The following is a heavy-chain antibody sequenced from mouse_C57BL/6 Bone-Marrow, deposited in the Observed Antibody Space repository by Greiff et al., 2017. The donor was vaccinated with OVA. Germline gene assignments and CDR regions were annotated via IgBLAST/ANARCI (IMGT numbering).Heavy chain of an antibody. Sequence: EVQLQQSGPELVKPGASVKISCKASGYTFTDYYMNWVKQSHGKSLEWIGDINPNNGGTSYNQKFKGKATLTVDKSSSTAYMELRSLTSEDSAVYYCASQGGYYYFDYWGQGTTLTVSS. D-gene: IGHD2-3*01. CDR2: INPNNGGT. J-gene: IGHJ2*01. CDR3: ASQGGYYYFDY. V-gene: IGHV1-26*01. CDR1: GYTFTDYY.